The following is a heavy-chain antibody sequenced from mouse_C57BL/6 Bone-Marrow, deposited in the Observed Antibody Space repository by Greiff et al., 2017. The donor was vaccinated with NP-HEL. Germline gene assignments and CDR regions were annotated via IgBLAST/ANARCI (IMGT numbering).Heavy chain of an antibody. V-gene: IGHV1-81*01. CDR3: ASSRVITTVVPRRPDCYFDV. D-gene: IGHD1-1*01. Sequence: VKLMESGAELARPGASVKLSCKASGYTFTSYGISWVKQRTGQGLEWIGEIYPRSGNTNYNEKVKGKATLTAYKSSSTAYMELRSLTSEDSAVYVCASSRVITTVVPRRPDCYFDVWGTGTTVTVSS. J-gene: IGHJ1*03. CDR1: GYTFTSYG. CDR2: IYPRSGNT.